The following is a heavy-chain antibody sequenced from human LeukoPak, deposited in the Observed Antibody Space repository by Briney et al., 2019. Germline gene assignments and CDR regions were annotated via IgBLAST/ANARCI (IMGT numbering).Heavy chain of an antibody. Sequence: SETLSLTCTVSGVSISTPSYYWGWIRQTPGKGLEWIGSMLYRGSTYYSPSLRSRVIISVDASKNQFFLTLSPVTAADTAVYYCARQGGWGGALSFFDSWGQGTLITVSS. V-gene: IGHV4-39*01. CDR3: ARQGGWGGALSFFDS. CDR2: MLYRGST. J-gene: IGHJ4*02. D-gene: IGHD3-16*01. CDR1: GVSISTPSYY.